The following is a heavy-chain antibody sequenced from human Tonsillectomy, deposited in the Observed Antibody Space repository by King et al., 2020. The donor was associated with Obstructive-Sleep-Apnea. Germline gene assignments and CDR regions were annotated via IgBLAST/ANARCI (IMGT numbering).Heavy chain of an antibody. J-gene: IGHJ4*02. Sequence: VQLVESAGGVVQPGRSLRLSCAASGFTFSNYDMHWVRQAPGKGLEWVAVISHDGTNKYYADSVKGRFTISRDSSKNTLYLQMNSLRAADTDVYYCAREAWREGCYDDDYFDYWGQGTLVTVSS. CDR2: ISHDGTNK. V-gene: IGHV3-30*03. D-gene: IGHD2-15*01. CDR3: AREAWREGCYDDDYFDY. CDR1: GFTFSNYD.